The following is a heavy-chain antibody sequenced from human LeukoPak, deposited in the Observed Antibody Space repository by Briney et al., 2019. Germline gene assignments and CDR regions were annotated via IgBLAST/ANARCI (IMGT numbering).Heavy chain of an antibody. V-gene: IGHV3-53*01. J-gene: IGHJ4*02. Sequence: GGSLRLSCAASGFTVSNNYMNWVRQAPGKGLEWVSVIYSGGSTYYADSVRGRFTVSRDNSKNTLYLQMNSLRAEDTAVYYCARAHGDYWGQGTLVTVSS. CDR1: GFTVSNNY. CDR2: IYSGGST. CDR3: ARAHGDY.